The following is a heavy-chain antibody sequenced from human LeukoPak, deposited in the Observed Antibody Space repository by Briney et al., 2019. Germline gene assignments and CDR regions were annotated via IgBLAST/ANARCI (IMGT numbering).Heavy chain of an antibody. Sequence: GRSLRLSCAASGFTFSSYAMHWVRQAPGKGLEWVAVISYDGSNDYCADSVKGRFTISRDNSKNTLYLQMNSLRAEDTAVYYCARDSRDYWGQGTLVTVSS. J-gene: IGHJ4*02. CDR3: ARDSRDY. CDR2: ISYDGSND. V-gene: IGHV3-30-3*01. CDR1: GFTFSSYA.